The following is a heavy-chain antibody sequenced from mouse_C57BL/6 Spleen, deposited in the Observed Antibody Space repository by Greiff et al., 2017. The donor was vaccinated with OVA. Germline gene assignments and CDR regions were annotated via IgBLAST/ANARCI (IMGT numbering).Heavy chain of an antibody. D-gene: IGHD1-1*01. CDR2: IHPNSGST. CDR3: ARDGSSWDWFAY. Sequence: QVQLQQPGAELVKPGASVKLSCKASGYTFTSYWMHWVKQRPGQGLEWIGMIHPNSGSTNYNEKFKSKATLTVDKSSSTAYMQLSSLTSEDSAVYDCARDGSSWDWFAYWGQGTLVTVSA. J-gene: IGHJ3*01. V-gene: IGHV1-64*01. CDR1: GYTFTSYW.